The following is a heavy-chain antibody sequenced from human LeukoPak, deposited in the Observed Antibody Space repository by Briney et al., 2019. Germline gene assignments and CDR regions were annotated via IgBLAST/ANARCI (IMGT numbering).Heavy chain of an antibody. D-gene: IGHD3-16*01. CDR2: ISGSGGRT. J-gene: IGHJ4*02. V-gene: IGHV3-23*01. CDR1: GFTLNNYA. CDR3: ATTQPGGSYRDLTY. Sequence: GGSLRLSCAASGFTLNNYAMNWVRQAPGKGLEWVSAISGSGGRTYYADSVKGRFTISRDNSKSTLYLQMNSLRAEDTAVYHCATTQPGGSYRDLTYWGQGALVTVSS.